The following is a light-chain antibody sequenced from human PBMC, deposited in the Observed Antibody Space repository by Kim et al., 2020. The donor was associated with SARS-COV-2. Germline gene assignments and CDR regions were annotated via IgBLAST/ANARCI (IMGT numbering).Light chain of an antibody. CDR3: LQYYNYPRT. J-gene: IGKJ1*01. Sequence: AIQLTQSPSSLSASLGDTVIITCRPSQDIRSDLGWYQQKPGKVPKLLVYAASSLQSGVPSRFSGSGSGTDFTLTISSLQPEDFATYYCLQYYNYPRTFGQGTKVDIK. CDR1: QDIRSD. V-gene: IGKV1-6*01. CDR2: AAS.